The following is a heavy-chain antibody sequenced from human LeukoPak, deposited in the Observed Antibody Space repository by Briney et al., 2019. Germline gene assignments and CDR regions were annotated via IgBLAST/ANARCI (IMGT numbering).Heavy chain of an antibody. V-gene: IGHV3-23*01. Sequence: GGSLRLSCAVSGFAFGSEAMSWVRQSPARGLEWVAGIPSSGPITYYADSVKGRFTISRDNSKNTLYLQMNSLTAEDTGVYYCANRVAQHDSWGQGTLVTVSS. J-gene: IGHJ5*02. CDR1: GFAFGSEA. CDR3: ANRVAQHDS. D-gene: IGHD3-16*01. CDR2: IPSSGPIT.